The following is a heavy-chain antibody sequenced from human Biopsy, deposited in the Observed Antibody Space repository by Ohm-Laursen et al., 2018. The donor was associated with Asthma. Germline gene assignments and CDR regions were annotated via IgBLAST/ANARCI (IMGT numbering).Heavy chain of an antibody. J-gene: IGHJ4*02. Sequence: SETLSLTCAVSGDSIGSGDYSWTWIRQSPGVGLEWIGYIYRNGDTYYNPTLKNRVTISIDRSKNQFSLRLRSVTAADTAVYYCARGWNCGGDCYSLDSWGQGTLVTVSS. CDR3: ARGWNCGGDCYSLDS. V-gene: IGHV4-30-2*06. CDR2: IYRNGDT. CDR1: GDSIGSGDYS. D-gene: IGHD2-21*02.